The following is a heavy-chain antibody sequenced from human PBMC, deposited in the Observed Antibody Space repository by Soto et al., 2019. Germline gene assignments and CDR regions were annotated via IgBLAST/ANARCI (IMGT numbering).Heavy chain of an antibody. CDR3: TTEYPPFTMIVH. J-gene: IGHJ4*02. Sequence: GSLRLSCAASGFTFSNAWMSWVRQAPGKGLEWVGRIKSKTDGGTTDYAAPVKGRFTISRDDSKNTLYLQMNSLKTEDTAVYYCTTEYPPFTMIVHWGQGTLVTVSS. CDR1: GFTFSNAW. D-gene: IGHD3-22*01. CDR2: IKSKTDGGTT. V-gene: IGHV3-15*01.